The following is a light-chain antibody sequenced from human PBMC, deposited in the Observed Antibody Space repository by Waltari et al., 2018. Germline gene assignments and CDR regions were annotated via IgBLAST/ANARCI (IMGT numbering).Light chain of an antibody. CDR2: DLN. CDR1: SSDIGGYDF. Sequence: QSTLTQPASVSGSRGQTITISCPGTSSDIGGYDFVSLYQQFPGKAPKLIIYDLNNLPSGGSDRFSGFKSGNTASLTISGLQTEDEAEYYCSSYTSTNPHVVFGGGTKLTVL. CDR3: SSYTSTNPHVV. V-gene: IGLV2-14*03. J-gene: IGLJ2*01.